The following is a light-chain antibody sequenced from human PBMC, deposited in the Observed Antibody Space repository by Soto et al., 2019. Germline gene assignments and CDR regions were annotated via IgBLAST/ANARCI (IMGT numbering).Light chain of an antibody. CDR1: QSVSSD. V-gene: IGKV3-11*01. Sequence: EIVMTQSPATLSVTPGERATLSCRASQSVSSDLAWYHQKPGQAPRLLIYDASNRATGIPARFSGSGSGTGFTLAISSLEPEDFAVYYCQQRYNWPRTFGQGTKVDIK. J-gene: IGKJ1*01. CDR2: DAS. CDR3: QQRYNWPRT.